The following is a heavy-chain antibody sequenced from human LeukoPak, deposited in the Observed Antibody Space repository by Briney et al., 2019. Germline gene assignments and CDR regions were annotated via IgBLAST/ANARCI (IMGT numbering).Heavy chain of an antibody. CDR1: GFTLSDYY. CDR2: ISSSSSYT. J-gene: IGHJ4*02. CDR3: ARSYRYCSSTSCSPY. Sequence: GGSLRLSRAASGFTLSDYYMSWIRQAPGKGLEWVSYISSSSSYTNYADSVKGRFTISRDIAKNSLYLQMNSQRAEDTAVYYCARSYRYCSSTSCSPYWGQGTLVTVSS. V-gene: IGHV3-11*03. D-gene: IGHD2-2*01.